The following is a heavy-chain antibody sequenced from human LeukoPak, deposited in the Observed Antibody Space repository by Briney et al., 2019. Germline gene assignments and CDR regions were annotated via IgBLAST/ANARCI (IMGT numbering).Heavy chain of an antibody. Sequence: ASVKVSRKASGYTFTSYDINWVRQATGQGLEWMGWMNPNSGNTGYAQKFQGRVTMTRNTSISTAYMELSSLRSEDTAVYYCARAGIAAAGHSGYWGQGTLVTVSS. CDR3: ARAGIAAAGHSGY. CDR2: MNPNSGNT. J-gene: IGHJ4*02. V-gene: IGHV1-8*01. CDR1: GYTFTSYD. D-gene: IGHD6-13*01.